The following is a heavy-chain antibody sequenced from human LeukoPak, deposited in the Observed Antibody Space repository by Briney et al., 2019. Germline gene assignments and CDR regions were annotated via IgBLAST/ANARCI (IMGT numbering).Heavy chain of an antibody. D-gene: IGHD5-18*01. CDR1: GFTFSSYS. CDR2: ISSSSSYI. CDR3: ARVGLRGYSYGYYMDV. J-gene: IGHJ6*03. V-gene: IGHV3-21*01. Sequence: GGSLRLSCAASGFTFSSYSMNWVRQAPGKGLEWVSSISSSSSYIYYADSVKGRFTISRDNAKNSLYLQMNSLRAEDTAVYCCARVGLRGYSYGYYMDVWGKGTTVTVSS.